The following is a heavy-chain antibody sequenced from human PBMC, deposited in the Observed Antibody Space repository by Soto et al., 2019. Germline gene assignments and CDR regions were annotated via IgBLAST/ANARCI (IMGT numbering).Heavy chain of an antibody. CDR2: IRSKAYGGTT. Sequence: GGSLRLSRTASGFTFGDYAMSWFRQAPGKGLEWVGFIRSKAYGGTTEYAASVKGRFTISRDDSKSIAYLQMNSLKTEDTAVYYCTRLWCSSTSCYSGMDVWGQGTTVTVSS. D-gene: IGHD2-2*01. CDR3: TRLWCSSTSCYSGMDV. V-gene: IGHV3-49*03. CDR1: GFTFGDYA. J-gene: IGHJ6*02.